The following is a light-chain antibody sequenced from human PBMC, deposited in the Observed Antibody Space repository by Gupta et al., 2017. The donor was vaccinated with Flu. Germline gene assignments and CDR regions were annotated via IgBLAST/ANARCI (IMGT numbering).Light chain of an antibody. Sequence: DIQMTQSPSSLSASVGDRVTISCRASQTITRFLNWYQKRPGMAPQLLIYAAASLQSGVPSRFSGSGSETEFTLTINSRQPEDSATYYCQQKDKTPWTFGQGTKVEIK. V-gene: IGKV1-39*01. J-gene: IGKJ1*01. CDR1: QTITRF. CDR2: AAA. CDR3: QQKDKTPWT.